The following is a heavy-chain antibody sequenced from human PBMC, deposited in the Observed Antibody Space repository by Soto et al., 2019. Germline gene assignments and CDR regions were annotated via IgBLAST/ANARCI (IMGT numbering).Heavy chain of an antibody. CDR3: AKDGIAAAGTSYYYYMDV. CDR1: GFTFDDYA. V-gene: IGHV3-9*01. J-gene: IGHJ6*03. CDR2: ISWNSGSI. D-gene: IGHD6-13*01. Sequence: EVQLVESGGGLVQPGRSLRLSCAASGFTFDDYAMHWVRQAPGEGLEWVSGISWNSGSIGYADSVKGRFTISRDNAKNSLYLQMNSLRAEDTALYYCAKDGIAAAGTSYYYYMDVWGKGTTVTVSS.